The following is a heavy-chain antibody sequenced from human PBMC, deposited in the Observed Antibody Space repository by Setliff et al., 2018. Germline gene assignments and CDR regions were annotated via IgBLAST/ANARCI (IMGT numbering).Heavy chain of an antibody. D-gene: IGHD3-10*01. CDR2: IGPNGGTT. V-gene: IGHV3-64D*09. CDR3: AKTQWDTWIRGASDI. CDR1: GFTFSSDP. J-gene: IGHJ3*02. Sequence: GGSLRLSCAASGFTFSSDPMNWVRQAPGKGLEWVSYIGPNGGTTYFADSVKGRFTISRDNSKNTLYLQMTSLRAEDTAVYYCAKTQWDTWIRGASDIWGQGTMVTVSS.